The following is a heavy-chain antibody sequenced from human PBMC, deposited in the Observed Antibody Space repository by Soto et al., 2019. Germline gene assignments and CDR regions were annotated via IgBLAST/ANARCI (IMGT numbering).Heavy chain of an antibody. D-gene: IGHD3-22*01. V-gene: IGHV3-48*02. J-gene: IGHJ4*02. CDR3: AREDDSSTYYYGLDY. CDR2: ISRSSSTI. CDR1: GFTFSPYY. Sequence: PGGSLRLSCAASGFTFSPYYMSWVRQAPGKGLEWVSYISRSSSTIHYADSVKGRFTISRDNAKNSLYLQMNSLRDEDTAVYYCAREDDSSTYYYGLDYWGQGTLVTVSS.